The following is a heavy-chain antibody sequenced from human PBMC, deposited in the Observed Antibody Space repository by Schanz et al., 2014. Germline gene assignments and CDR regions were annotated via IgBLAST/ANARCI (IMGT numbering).Heavy chain of an antibody. CDR3: AKDYERALYSPRHDAFDV. CDR1: GITFSGYS. V-gene: IGHV3-48*01. Sequence: EVQLVESGGGLAQPGGSLRLSCAASGITFSGYSMNWVRQAPGKGLEWVSYISGSSSTKYYADSVKGRFTISRDNGKNSLYLQINSGSAEDTAVYFCAKDYERALYSPRHDAFDVWGQGTVVTVSS. CDR2: ISGSSSTK. D-gene: IGHD2-8*01. J-gene: IGHJ3*01.